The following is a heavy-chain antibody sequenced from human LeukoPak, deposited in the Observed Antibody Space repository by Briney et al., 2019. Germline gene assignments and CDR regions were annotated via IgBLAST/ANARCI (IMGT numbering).Heavy chain of an antibody. D-gene: IGHD1-1*01. CDR3: AGRISDNTGYFDY. CDR1: GGSISSGGYY. CDR2: IYYSGST. J-gene: IGHJ4*02. V-gene: IGHV4-31*03. Sequence: PSETLSLTCTVSGGSISSGGYYWSWIRQHPGKGLEWIGYIYYSGSTYYNPSLKSRVTISVDTSKNQFSLKLSSVTAADTAVYYCAGRISDNTGYFDYWGQGTLVTVSS.